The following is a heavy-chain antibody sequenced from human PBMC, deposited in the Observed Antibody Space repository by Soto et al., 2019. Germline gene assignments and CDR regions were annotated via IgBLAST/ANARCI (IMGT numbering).Heavy chain of an antibody. CDR3: ATRSRGYSGYVKY. CDR2: ISGGSSLI. Sequence: EVQLVESGGGLVQPGGSLRLSCAASGFTFSSYSMSWVRQTPGKGLEWVSHISGGSSLIYYADSVKGRFTISRDNAENSLNLQMNSLRAEDTAVYYCATRSRGYSGYVKYWGQGTVVTVSS. CDR1: GFTFSSYS. V-gene: IGHV3-48*01. D-gene: IGHD5-12*01. J-gene: IGHJ4*02.